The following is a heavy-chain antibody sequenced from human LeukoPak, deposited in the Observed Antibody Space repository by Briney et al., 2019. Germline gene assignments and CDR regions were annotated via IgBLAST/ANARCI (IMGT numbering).Heavy chain of an antibody. Sequence: GGSLRLSCAASGITFSSYSMNWVRQAPGKGLEWVAVIPYDGSNKYYADSVKGRFTISRDNSKNTLYLQMNSLRAEDTAVYYCAKRPSTLWFGELLYDYFDYWGQGTLVTVSS. V-gene: IGHV3-30*18. CDR2: IPYDGSNK. D-gene: IGHD3-10*01. CDR1: GITFSSYS. CDR3: AKRPSTLWFGELLYDYFDY. J-gene: IGHJ4*02.